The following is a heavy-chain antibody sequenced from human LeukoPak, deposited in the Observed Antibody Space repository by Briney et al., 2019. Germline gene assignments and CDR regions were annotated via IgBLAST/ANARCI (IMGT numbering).Heavy chain of an antibody. D-gene: IGHD6-19*01. CDR3: ARLYSSGWPLEPMDV. V-gene: IGHV1-18*01. J-gene: IGHJ6*02. Sequence: ASVKVSCKASGYTFTSYAISWVRQAPGQGLEYMGWISAYNGATNYAQKFQGRVTLTTDSSTTTAYMELRSLTSDDTAVYYCARLYSSGWPLEPMDVWGQGTTVTVSS. CDR2: ISAYNGAT. CDR1: GYTFTSYA.